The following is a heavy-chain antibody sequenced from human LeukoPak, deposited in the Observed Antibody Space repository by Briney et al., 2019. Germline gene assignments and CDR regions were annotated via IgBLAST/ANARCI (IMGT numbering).Heavy chain of an antibody. J-gene: IGHJ3*02. CDR3: ARSHRGAFDI. D-gene: IGHD5-24*01. CDR2: IIPIFGTA. V-gene: IGHV1-69*13. CDR1: GYTFTSYA. Sequence: ASVKVSCKASGYTFTSYAMNWVRQAPGQGLEWMGGIIPIFGTANYAQKFQGRVTITADESTSTAYMELSSLRSEDTAVYYCARSHRGAFDIWGQGTMVTVSS.